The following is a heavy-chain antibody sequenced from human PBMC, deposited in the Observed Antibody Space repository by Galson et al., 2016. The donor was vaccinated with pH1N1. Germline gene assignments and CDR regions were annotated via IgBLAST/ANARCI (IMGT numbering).Heavy chain of an antibody. Sequence: QSGAEVKKPGESLKISCKGPGYRFSSSWIGWVRQMPGKGLEWMGIIYLGGSLIRYRPSFQGQVTISADTSVNIVYLEWGSLKASDTAMYYCARQNDYGDYRGDAFDIWGQGTMVTVSS. CDR3: ARQNDYGDYRGDAFDI. V-gene: IGHV5-51*01. CDR2: IYLGGSLI. D-gene: IGHD4-17*01. CDR1: GYRFSSSW. J-gene: IGHJ3*02.